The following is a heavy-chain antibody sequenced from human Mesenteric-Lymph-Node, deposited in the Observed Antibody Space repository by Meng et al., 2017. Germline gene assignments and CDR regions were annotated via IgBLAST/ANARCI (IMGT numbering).Heavy chain of an antibody. CDR1: GFTFSNAW. J-gene: IGHJ4*02. Sequence: GESLKISCAASGFTFSNAWMSWVRQAPGKGLEWVANIKHDGSEKYYVDSVKGRFTISRDNAKNSLYLQMNNLRAEDTAVYYCASSLSLVPGYWGQGTLVTVSS. D-gene: IGHD3-9*01. V-gene: IGHV3-7*01. CDR2: IKHDGSEK. CDR3: ASSLSLVPGY.